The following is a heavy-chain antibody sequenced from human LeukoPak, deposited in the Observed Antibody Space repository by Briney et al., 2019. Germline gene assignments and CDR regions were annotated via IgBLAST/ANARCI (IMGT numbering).Heavy chain of an antibody. J-gene: IGHJ5*02. V-gene: IGHV4-30-2*05. D-gene: IGHD1-26*01. CDR1: GGSISSGGYS. CDR2: IYYSGST. Sequence: SETLSLTCAVSGGSISSGGYSWSWIRQPPGKGLEWIGYIYYSGSTYYNPSLKSRVTISVDTSKNQFSLKLSSVTAADTAVYYCASEISGSFRFDPWGQGTLVTVSS. CDR3: ASEISGSFRFDP.